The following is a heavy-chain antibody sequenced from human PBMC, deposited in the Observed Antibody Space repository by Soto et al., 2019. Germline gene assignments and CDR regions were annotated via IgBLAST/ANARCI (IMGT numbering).Heavy chain of an antibody. Sequence: QVQLQESGPGLVKPSQTLSLTCTVSGGSISSGGYYWSWIRQLPGKGLEWIGYIYYTGSTYYNPSLTSRVTLSVDTSKNQFSLKLSSVTAADTAVYYFARGLKCYGSGSTTFYYYFDYWGQGTLVTVSS. V-gene: IGHV4-31*03. D-gene: IGHD3-10*01. J-gene: IGHJ4*02. CDR1: GGSISSGGYY. CDR2: IYYTGST. CDR3: ARGLKCYGSGSTTFYYYFDY.